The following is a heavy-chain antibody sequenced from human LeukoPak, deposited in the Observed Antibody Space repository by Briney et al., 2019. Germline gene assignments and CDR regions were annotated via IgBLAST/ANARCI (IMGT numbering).Heavy chain of an antibody. Sequence: SVKVSCKASGGTFSSYTMSWVRQAPGQGLEWMGRIIPILGIANYAQKFQGRVTITADKSTSTAYMELSSLRSEDTAVYYCASLSSSLLGYYYYGMDVWGQGTTVTVSS. J-gene: IGHJ6*02. V-gene: IGHV1-69*02. CDR2: IIPILGIA. D-gene: IGHD6-13*01. CDR1: GGTFSSYT. CDR3: ASLSSSLLGYYYYGMDV.